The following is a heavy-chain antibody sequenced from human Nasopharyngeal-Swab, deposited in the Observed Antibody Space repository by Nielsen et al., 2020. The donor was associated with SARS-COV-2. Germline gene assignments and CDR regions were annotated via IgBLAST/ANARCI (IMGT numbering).Heavy chain of an antibody. J-gene: IGHJ4*02. CDR1: GDSIAYSTFY. D-gene: IGHD6-13*01. CDR2: IYYNGIT. CDR3: VSSSSWYYFDY. Sequence: SETLSLTCTVSGDSIAYSTFYWGWIRQPPGKGLEWIGNIYYNGITYQNPSLKSRLTISVDKSKNQFSLQLSSVTAADTAVYYCVSSSSWYYFDYWAQGTQVTVSS. V-gene: IGHV4-39*01.